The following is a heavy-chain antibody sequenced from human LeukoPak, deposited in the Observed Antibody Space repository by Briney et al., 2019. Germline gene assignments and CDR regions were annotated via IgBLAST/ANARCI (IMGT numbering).Heavy chain of an antibody. D-gene: IGHD3-22*01. J-gene: IGHJ3*02. CDR3: TRHTTMIISGAFDI. CDR2: ISGSSSYI. Sequence: GGSLRLSCAASGFTFSSYSMNWVRQAPGKGLEWVSSISGSSSYIYYADSVKGRFTISRDNAENSLYLQMNSLRAEDTAVYYCTRHTTMIISGAFDIWGQGTMVTVSS. CDR1: GFTFSSYS. V-gene: IGHV3-21*01.